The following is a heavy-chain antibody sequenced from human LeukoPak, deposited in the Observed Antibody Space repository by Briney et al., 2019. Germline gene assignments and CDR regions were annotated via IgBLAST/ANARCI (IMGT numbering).Heavy chain of an antibody. CDR1: GFTFSSYG. D-gene: IGHD5-12*01. CDR3: AKAPWLRPGMLDY. CDR2: ISYDGSNK. V-gene: IGHV3-30*18. J-gene: IGHJ4*02. Sequence: PGGSLRLSCAASGFTFSSYGMHWVRQAPGKGLEWVAVISYDGSNKYYADSVKGRFTISRDNSKNTLYLQMNSLRAEDTAVYYCAKAPWLRPGMLDYWGQGTLVTVSS.